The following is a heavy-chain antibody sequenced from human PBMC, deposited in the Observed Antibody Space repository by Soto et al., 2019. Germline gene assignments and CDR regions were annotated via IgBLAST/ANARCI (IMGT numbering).Heavy chain of an antibody. J-gene: IGHJ6*02. V-gene: IGHV3-20*04. CDR3: ATALYSSGWYDNYYYYGMDV. CDR2: INWNGGST. CDR1: GFTFDDYG. Sequence: GGSLRLSCAASGFTFDDYGMSWVRQAPGKGLEWVSGINWNGGSTGYADSVKGRFTISRDNAKNSLYLQMNSLRAEDTALYYCATALYSSGWYDNYYYYGMDVWGQGTTVTVSS. D-gene: IGHD6-19*01.